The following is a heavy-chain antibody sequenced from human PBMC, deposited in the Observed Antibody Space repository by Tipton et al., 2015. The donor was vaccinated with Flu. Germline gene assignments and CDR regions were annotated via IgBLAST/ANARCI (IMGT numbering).Heavy chain of an antibody. CDR1: GGSISSYY. V-gene: IGHV4-59*01. Sequence: LTCTVSGGSISSYYWSWIRQPPGKGLEWIGYIYYSGSTNYNPSLKSRVTISVDTSKNQFSLKLSSVTAADTAVYYCAREEKPYGMDDWGQGTTVTVSS. CDR3: AREEKPYGMDD. J-gene: IGHJ6*02. CDR2: IYYSGST.